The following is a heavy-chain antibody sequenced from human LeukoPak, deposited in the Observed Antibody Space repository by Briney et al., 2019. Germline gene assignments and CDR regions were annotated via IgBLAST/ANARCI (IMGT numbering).Heavy chain of an antibody. CDR3: ARAGSGNYYDSSGLYYYYYYGMDV. CDR1: GGSFSGYY. Sequence: PSETLSLTCAVYGGSFSGYYWSWIRQPPGKGLEWIGEINHSGSTNYNPSLKSRVTISVDRSKNQFSLKLSSVTAADTAVYYCARAGSGNYYDSSGLYYYYYYGMDVWGQGTTVTVSS. J-gene: IGHJ6*02. CDR2: INHSGST. D-gene: IGHD3-22*01. V-gene: IGHV4-34*01.